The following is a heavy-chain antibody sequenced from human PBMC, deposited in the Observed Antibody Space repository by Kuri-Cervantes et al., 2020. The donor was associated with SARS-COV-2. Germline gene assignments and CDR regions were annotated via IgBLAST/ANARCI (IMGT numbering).Heavy chain of an antibody. D-gene: IGHD2-15*01. V-gene: IGHV4-39*07. Sequence: GSLRLSCTVSGGSISSSSYYWGWIRQPPGKGLEWIGEINHSGSTNYNPSLKSRVTISVDTSENQFSLKLSSVTAADTAVYYCARVGGNCSGGSCYFSGFDYWGQGTLVTVSS. CDR3: ARVGGNCSGGSCYFSGFDY. CDR2: INHSGST. J-gene: IGHJ4*02. CDR1: GGSISSSSYY.